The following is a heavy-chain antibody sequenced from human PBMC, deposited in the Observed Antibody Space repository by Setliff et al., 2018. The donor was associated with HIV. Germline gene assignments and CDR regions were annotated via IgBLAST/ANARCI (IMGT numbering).Heavy chain of an antibody. D-gene: IGHD3-22*01. J-gene: IGHJ4*02. V-gene: IGHV7-4-1*02. Sequence: ASVKVSCKASGYTFTSYAMNWVRQAPGQGLEWMGWINTNTGNPTYAQGFTGRFVFSLDTSVSTAYLQISSLKAEDTAVYYCARDGKPYYYDSSGYSGFDCWGQGTLVTVSS. CDR1: GYTFTSYA. CDR2: INTNTGNP. CDR3: ARDGKPYYYDSSGYSGFDC.